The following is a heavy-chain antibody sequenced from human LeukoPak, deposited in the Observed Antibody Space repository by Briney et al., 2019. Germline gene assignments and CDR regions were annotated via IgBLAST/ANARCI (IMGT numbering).Heavy chain of an antibody. D-gene: IGHD2-2*03. CDR1: GYTFTSYG. CDR2: ISAYNGNT. Sequence: ASVKVSCKASGYTFTSYGISWVRQAPGQGLEWMGWISAYNGNTNYAQKLQGRVTMTTDTSTSTAYMELRSLRSDDTAVYYCAREPGYCSSTSCATYYYYGMDVWGQGTTVTVSS. CDR3: AREPGYCSSTSCATYYYYGMDV. V-gene: IGHV1-18*01. J-gene: IGHJ6*02.